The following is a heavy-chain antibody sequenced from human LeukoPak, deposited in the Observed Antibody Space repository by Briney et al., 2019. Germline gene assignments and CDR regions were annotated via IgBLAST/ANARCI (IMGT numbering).Heavy chain of an antibody. J-gene: IGHJ4*02. D-gene: IGHD5-18*01. Sequence: SETLSLTCTVSGGSISSYYGSWIRQPPGKGLDWIVYIYYNGSTNYNPSLKSRVTISVDTSKNKFSLKLSSVTAADRAVYYCARAAMVAFDYWGQGTLVTVSS. V-gene: IGHV4-59*01. CDR3: ARAAMVAFDY. CDR2: IYYNGST. CDR1: GGSISSYY.